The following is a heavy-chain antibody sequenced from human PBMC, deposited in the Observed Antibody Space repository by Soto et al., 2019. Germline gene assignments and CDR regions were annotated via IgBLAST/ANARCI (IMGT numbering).Heavy chain of an antibody. CDR2: TYYRSKWYN. CDR3: ARDEGYSGSYCYYGMDV. V-gene: IGHV6-1*01. D-gene: IGHD1-26*01. CDR1: GDSVSSNSAA. J-gene: IGHJ6*02. Sequence: SQTLSLTCAISGDSVSSNSAAWNWIRQSPSRGLEWLGRTYYRSKWYNDYAGSVKSRITINPDTSKNQFSLQLNSVTPEDTAVYYCARDEGYSGSYCYYGMDVWGQGTTVTVSS.